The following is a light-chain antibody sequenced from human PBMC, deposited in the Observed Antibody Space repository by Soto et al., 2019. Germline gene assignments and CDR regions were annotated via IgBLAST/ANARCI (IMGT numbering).Light chain of an antibody. CDR1: QRISTNY. CDR3: QDYGSSPQT. CDR2: AAS. J-gene: IGKJ1*01. V-gene: IGKV3-20*01. Sequence: DIVLTQSPGTLSLSPGERATLSCRASQRISTNYLGWYQQKPGQAPRLLIYAASSRAAGIPDRFSGSGSGTDFTLTISRLEPEDSAVYYCQDYGSSPQTFGQGTKVEI.